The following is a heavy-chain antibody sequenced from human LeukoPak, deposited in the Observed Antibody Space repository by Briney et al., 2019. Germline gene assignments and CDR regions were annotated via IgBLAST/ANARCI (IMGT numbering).Heavy chain of an antibody. Sequence: ASVKVSCKASGYTFTSYYMHWVRQAPGQGLEWMGIINPSGGSTSYAQKFQGRVTMTRATSTSTVFMELTSLRSEDTAVYYCARDLWNGPTWFDPWGQGTLVTVSS. CDR2: INPSGGST. D-gene: IGHD3-3*01. J-gene: IGHJ5*02. CDR3: ARDLWNGPTWFDP. V-gene: IGHV1-46*01. CDR1: GYTFTSYY.